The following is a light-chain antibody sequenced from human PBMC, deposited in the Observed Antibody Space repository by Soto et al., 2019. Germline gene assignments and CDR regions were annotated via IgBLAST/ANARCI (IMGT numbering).Light chain of an antibody. J-gene: IGLJ2*01. CDR3: QVWDSNTVV. CDR2: RDR. CDR1: NIESKN. V-gene: IGLV3-9*01. Sequence: SYELTQPLSVSVGLGQTARITCEENNIESKNVNWYQQKPGQAPVVVMYRDRKRPSGVSERFSGSNSGNTATLTISEAQAGDEADYFCQVWDSNTVVFGGGTQLTVL.